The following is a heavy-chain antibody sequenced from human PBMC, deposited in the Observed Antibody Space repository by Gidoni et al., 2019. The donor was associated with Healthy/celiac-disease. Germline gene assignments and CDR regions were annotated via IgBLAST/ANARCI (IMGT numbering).Heavy chain of an antibody. CDR3: AKDILRQTTVTTGGGY. J-gene: IGHJ4*02. Sequence: QVQLVESGGGVVQPGRSLRLSCAASGFPFSSSGMHWVRQAPGKGLEWVAVISYDGSNKYYADSVKGRFTISRDNSKNTLYLQMNSLRAEDTAVYYCAKDILRQTTVTTGGGYWGQGTLVTVSS. D-gene: IGHD4-17*01. CDR1: GFPFSSSG. CDR2: ISYDGSNK. V-gene: IGHV3-30*18.